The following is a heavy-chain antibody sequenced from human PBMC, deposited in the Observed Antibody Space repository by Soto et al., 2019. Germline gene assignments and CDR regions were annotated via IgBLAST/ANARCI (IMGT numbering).Heavy chain of an antibody. J-gene: IGHJ6*03. CDR3: ARVYDSSSWGYYYYYYMDV. CDR2: INSDGSST. V-gene: IGHV3-74*01. Sequence: EVQLVESGGGLVQPGGSLRPSCAASGFTFSSYWMHWVRQAPGKGLVWVSRINSDGSSTSYADSVKGRFTISRDNAKNTLYLQMNSLRAEDTAVYYCARVYDSSSWGYYYYYYMDVWGKGTTVTVSS. D-gene: IGHD6-13*01. CDR1: GFTFSSYW.